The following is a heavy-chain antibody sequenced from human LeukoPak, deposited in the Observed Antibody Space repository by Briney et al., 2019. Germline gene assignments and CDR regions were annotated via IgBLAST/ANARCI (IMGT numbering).Heavy chain of an antibody. Sequence: SETLSLTCTVSGGSISSYYWSWIRQPPGKGLEWIGYISYSGSTNYNPSLKSRVTMSVDTSKNQFSLKLSSVTAADTAVYYCAGRYIYGPNAFDIWGQGTMVTVSS. CDR1: GGSISSYY. CDR2: ISYSGST. D-gene: IGHD5-18*01. J-gene: IGHJ3*02. V-gene: IGHV4-59*01. CDR3: AGRYIYGPNAFDI.